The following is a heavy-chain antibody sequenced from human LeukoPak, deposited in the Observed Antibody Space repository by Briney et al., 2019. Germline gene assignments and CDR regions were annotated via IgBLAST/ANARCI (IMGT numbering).Heavy chain of an antibody. J-gene: IGHJ4*02. Sequence: GGSLRLSCAASGFTFSSYAMSWVRQAPGKGLEWVSAISGSGGSTYYADPVKGRFTISRDNSKNTLYLQMNSLRAEDTAVYYCAKGRYDFWSGYLTDWGQGTLVTVSS. D-gene: IGHD3-3*01. V-gene: IGHV3-23*01. CDR1: GFTFSSYA. CDR2: ISGSGGST. CDR3: AKGRYDFWSGYLTD.